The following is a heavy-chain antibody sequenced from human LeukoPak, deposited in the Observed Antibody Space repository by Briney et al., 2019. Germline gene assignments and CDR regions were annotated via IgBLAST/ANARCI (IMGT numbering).Heavy chain of an antibody. Sequence: GGSLRLSCAASGFTFSSYVMHWVRQAPGKGLEWVAIISYDGSNEYYADSVKGRFTISRDNSKNTLYLQMNSLRAEDTAVYYCARDSYCSGGSCYSYWFDPWGQGTLVTVSS. J-gene: IGHJ5*02. CDR1: GFTFSSYV. V-gene: IGHV3-30*04. D-gene: IGHD2-15*01. CDR2: ISYDGSNE. CDR3: ARDSYCSGGSCYSYWFDP.